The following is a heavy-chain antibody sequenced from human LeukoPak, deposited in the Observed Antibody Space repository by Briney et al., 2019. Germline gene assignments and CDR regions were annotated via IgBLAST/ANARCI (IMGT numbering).Heavy chain of an antibody. J-gene: IGHJ4*02. Sequence: ASVKVSCTASGYTFTSYYMHWVRQAPGQGLEWMGIINPSGGSTSYAQKFQGRVTITRDTSASTAYMKLSSLRSEDTAVYYCARDGGYFDWISDYWGQGTLVTVSS. CDR3: ARDGGYFDWISDY. V-gene: IGHV1-46*01. CDR2: INPSGGST. CDR1: GYTFTSYY. D-gene: IGHD3-9*01.